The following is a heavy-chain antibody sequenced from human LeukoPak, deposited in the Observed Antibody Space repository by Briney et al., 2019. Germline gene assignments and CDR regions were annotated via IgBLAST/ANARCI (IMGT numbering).Heavy chain of an antibody. CDR1: GYTFSGFY. V-gene: IGHV1-46*01. D-gene: IGHD3-9*01. Sequence: EASVKVSCKASGYTFSGFYIHWVRQAPGQGLEWMGIINPSGGSTSYAQKFQGRVTMTRDTSTSTVYMELSSLRSEDTAVYYCARGGAHLLRYFDWPGGWSDYWGQGTLVTVSS. CDR3: ARGGAHLLRYFDWPGGWSDY. CDR2: INPSGGST. J-gene: IGHJ4*02.